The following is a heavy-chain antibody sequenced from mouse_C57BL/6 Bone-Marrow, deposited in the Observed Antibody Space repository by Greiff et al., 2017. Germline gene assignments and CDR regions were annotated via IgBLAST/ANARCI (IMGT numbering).Heavy chain of an antibody. J-gene: IGHJ4*01. CDR2: IHPSDSDT. CDR1: GYTFTSYW. CDR3: AIWVSNWYAMDY. D-gene: IGHD4-1*01. V-gene: IGHV1-74*01. Sequence: QVQLQQPGAELVKPGASVKVSCKASGYTFTSYWMHWVKQRPGQGLEWIGRIHPSDSDTNYNQKFTGKATLTVDESSRTAYMQLSSLTSENSAVYYCAIWVSNWYAMDYWGQGTSVTVSS.